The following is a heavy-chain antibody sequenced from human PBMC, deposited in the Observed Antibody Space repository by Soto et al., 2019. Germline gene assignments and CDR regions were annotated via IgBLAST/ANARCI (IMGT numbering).Heavy chain of an antibody. V-gene: IGHV3-7*01. J-gene: IGHJ6*02. D-gene: IGHD2-2*01. CDR1: GFTFPGYC. Sequence: EVQLVESGGGLVQPGGSMRLSCAASGFTFPGYCMSWVRQAPGKGLEWVASTNQDETEEDYADSVRGRFTIYRDNANKVLHLKMQRPGGDDMAVYYCALMGESTLYDGLDVWGQGTTVTVTS. CDR3: ALMGESTLYDGLDV. CDR2: TNQDETEE.